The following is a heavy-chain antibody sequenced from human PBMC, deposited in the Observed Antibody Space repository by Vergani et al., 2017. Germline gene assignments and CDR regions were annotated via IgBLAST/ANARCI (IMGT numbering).Heavy chain of an antibody. D-gene: IGHD2-2*02. J-gene: IGHJ6*02. CDR1: GFTFSSYG. CDR2: ISYDGSNK. V-gene: IGHV3-30*18. Sequence: QVQLVESGGGVVQPGRSLRLSCAASGFTFSSYGMHWVRQAPGKGLEWVAVISYDGSNKYYADSVKGRFTISRDNSKNTLYLQMNSLRAEDTAVYYCAKDQYCSSTSCYTRYYYYGMDVWGQGTTVTVSS. CDR3: AKDQYCSSTSCYTRYYYYGMDV.